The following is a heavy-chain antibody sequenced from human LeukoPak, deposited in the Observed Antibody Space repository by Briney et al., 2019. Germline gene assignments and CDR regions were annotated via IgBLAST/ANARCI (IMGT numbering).Heavy chain of an antibody. J-gene: IGHJ4*02. CDR2: INHSGST. D-gene: IGHD6-13*01. V-gene: IGHV4-34*01. Sequence: LETLSLTCAVYGGSFSGYYWSWIRQPPGKGLEWIGEINHSGSTNYNPSLKSRVTISVDTSKNQFSLKLSSVTAADTAVYYCARGNSSSWTFDYWGQGTLVTVSS. CDR3: ARGNSSSWTFDY. CDR1: GGSFSGYY.